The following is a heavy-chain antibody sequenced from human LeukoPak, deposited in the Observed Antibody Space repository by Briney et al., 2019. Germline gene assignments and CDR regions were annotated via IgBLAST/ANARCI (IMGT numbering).Heavy chain of an antibody. V-gene: IGHV4-34*01. CDR3: ARRNIVATISFDY. CDR2: IYYSGST. CDR1: GGSFSGYY. J-gene: IGHJ4*02. D-gene: IGHD5-12*01. Sequence: SETLSLTCAVYGGSFSGYYWSWIRQPPGKGLEWIGSIYYSGSTYYNPSLKSRVTISVDTSKNQFSLKLSSVTAADTAVYYCARRNIVATISFDYWGQGTLVTVSS.